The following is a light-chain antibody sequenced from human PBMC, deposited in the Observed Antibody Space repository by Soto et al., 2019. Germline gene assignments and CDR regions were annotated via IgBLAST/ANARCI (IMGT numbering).Light chain of an antibody. J-gene: IGKJ1*01. V-gene: IGKV3-20*01. CDR2: VAS. CDR3: QQYGGSPGT. CDR1: QSVSSN. Sequence: EIVLTQSPATLSSFPGDRVTLSCRASQSVSSNLAWYQQKPGQAPRLLIYVASSRATGIPDRFSGSGSGTDFTLTISRLEPEDFAVYYCQQYGGSPGTFGQGTKVDIK.